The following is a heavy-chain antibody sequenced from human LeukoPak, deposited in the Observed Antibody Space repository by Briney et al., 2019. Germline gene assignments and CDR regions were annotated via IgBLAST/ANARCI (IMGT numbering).Heavy chain of an antibody. D-gene: IGHD3-3*01. V-gene: IGHV3-74*01. CDR1: EFTFSTYW. CDR3: ARDAWRSDSV. CDR2: INSDGSIR. J-gene: IGHJ6*04. Sequence: QAGGSLRLSCAASEFTFSTYWMHWVRQAPGKGLVWVSHINSDGSIRAYADSVKGRFTISRDNSKNTLYLQMGSLRGEDMAVYYCARDAWRSDSVWGKGTTVTVSS.